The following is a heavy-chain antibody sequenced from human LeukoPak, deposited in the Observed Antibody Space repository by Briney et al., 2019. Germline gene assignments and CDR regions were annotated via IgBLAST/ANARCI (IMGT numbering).Heavy chain of an antibody. Sequence: ASVKVSCKASGYTFTSYYMHWVRQAPGQGLEWMGIINPSGCSTSYAQKFQGRVTMTRDTSTSTVYMELSSLRSEDTAVYYCARVVSGGYDFDYWGQGTLVTVSS. CDR3: ARVVSGGYDFDY. D-gene: IGHD5-12*01. CDR1: GYTFTSYY. J-gene: IGHJ4*02. V-gene: IGHV1-46*01. CDR2: INPSGCST.